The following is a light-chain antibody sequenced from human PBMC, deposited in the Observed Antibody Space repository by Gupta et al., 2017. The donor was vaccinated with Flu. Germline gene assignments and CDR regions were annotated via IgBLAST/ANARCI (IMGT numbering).Light chain of an antibody. V-gene: IGKV3-20*01. CDR3: QQDGASTWT. Sequence: NVLTQSPGTLSLSPGERATLSCRASQSFSSNYLAWYQQKPGQAPRLLIYAASSRAAGIPDRFSGSASGTDFTLTISRLQPEDFAVYYCQQDGASTWTFGQGTKVEI. CDR2: AAS. J-gene: IGKJ1*01. CDR1: QSFSSNY.